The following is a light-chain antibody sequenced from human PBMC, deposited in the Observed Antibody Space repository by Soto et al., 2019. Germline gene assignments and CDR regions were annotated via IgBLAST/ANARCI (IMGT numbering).Light chain of an antibody. CDR1: HSVTTH. CDR3: QQYNNWLT. J-gene: IGKJ4*01. Sequence: EIVLTQSPDTLSLSPGERATLSCWASHSVTTHLAWFQQRPGQTPRLLIYDASTRAPGIPARFSGSGSGTEFTLTISSLQSEDFAVYYCQQYNNWLTFGGGTKVDIK. V-gene: IGKV3D-15*01. CDR2: DAS.